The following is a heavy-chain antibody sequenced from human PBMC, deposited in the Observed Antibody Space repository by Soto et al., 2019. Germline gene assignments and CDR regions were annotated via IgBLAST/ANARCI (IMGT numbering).Heavy chain of an antibody. V-gene: IGHV1-2*02. CDR2: INPKNGDT. Sequence: SVKVACNASGYTFTCYYMHWVRQAPGQGLEWMGWINPKNGDTKYAQKFQGRGTMTRDTSISTHYVELSRLISDDTAVYYCARDLNTYYGPGSLHGFLDYWGQGTLVTVS. CDR1: GYTFTCYY. J-gene: IGHJ4*02. CDR3: ARDLNTYYGPGSLHGFLDY. D-gene: IGHD3-10*01.